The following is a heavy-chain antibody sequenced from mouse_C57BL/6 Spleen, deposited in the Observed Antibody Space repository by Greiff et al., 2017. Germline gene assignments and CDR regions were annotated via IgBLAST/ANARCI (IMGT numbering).Heavy chain of an antibody. Sequence: QVQLQQSGAELVKPGASVKISCKASGYAFSSYWMNWVKQRPGKGLEWIGQIYPGDGDTNYNGKFKGKATLTADKSSSTAYLQLSSLTSEDSAVYFCAQLGPYYAMDYWGQGTSVTVSS. CDR2: IYPGDGDT. CDR1: GYAFSSYW. D-gene: IGHD4-1*02. V-gene: IGHV1-80*01. J-gene: IGHJ4*01. CDR3: AQLGPYYAMDY.